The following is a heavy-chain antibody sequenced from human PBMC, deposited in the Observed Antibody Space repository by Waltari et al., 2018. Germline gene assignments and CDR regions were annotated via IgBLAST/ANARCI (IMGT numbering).Heavy chain of an antibody. CDR3: ARPHYCSSTYCSGGGFVY. V-gene: IGHV4-34*01. CDR2: IDDRGRT. D-gene: IGHD2-2*01. J-gene: IGHJ4*02. Sequence: QVQLQQWGAGLLKPSETLSLTCAVYGGSLSGYYWSWIRQPPGKGLEWIGEIDDRGRTNHNPSLTMRVPISVDTSKNQVSLRLTSVTAADTALYYCARPHYCSSTYCSGGGFVYWGQGTLVSVSS. CDR1: GGSLSGYY.